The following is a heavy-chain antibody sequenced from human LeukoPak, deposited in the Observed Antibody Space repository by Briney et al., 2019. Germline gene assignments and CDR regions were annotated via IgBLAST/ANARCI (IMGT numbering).Heavy chain of an antibody. CDR1: GFTFSSHT. CDR2: ISSGSSYI. D-gene: IGHD4-17*01. J-gene: IGHJ4*02. CDR3: ARDMKYDNGDSDDYFDY. V-gene: IGHV3-21*01. Sequence: GGSLRLSCAASGFTFSSHTMNWVRQAPGKGLEWVSSISSGSSYIYYADSVKGRFTISRDNAKSSLYLQMNSLRAEDTAVYYCARDMKYDNGDSDDYFDYWGQGTLVTVSS.